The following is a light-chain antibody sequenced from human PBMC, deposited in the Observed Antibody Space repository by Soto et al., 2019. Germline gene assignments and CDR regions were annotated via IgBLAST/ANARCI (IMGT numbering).Light chain of an antibody. V-gene: IGLV2-14*03. CDR3: SSYGARSTL. J-gene: IGLJ7*01. Sequence: QAVVTQPASVSGSHGQSITIPCTGTSSDIGGYNYVSWYQQHPGKAPKLMIFDVSYRPSGISDRFSGSKSGHTAALTISGLQPEDEADYYCSSYGARSTLLGGGTQLTVL. CDR2: DVS. CDR1: SSDIGGYNY.